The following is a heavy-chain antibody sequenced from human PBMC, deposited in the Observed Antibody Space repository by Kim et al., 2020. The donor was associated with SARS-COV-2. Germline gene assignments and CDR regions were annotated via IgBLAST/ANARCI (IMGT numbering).Heavy chain of an antibody. CDR2: INPSGGST. CDR3: AREFEYIVVVPAATAYDSNWFDP. Sequence: ASVKVSCKASGYTFTSYYMHWVRQAPGQGLEWMGIINPSGGSTSYAQKFQGRVTMTRDTSTSTVYMELSSLRSEDTAVYYCAREFEYIVVVPAATAYDSNWFDPWGQGTLVTVSS. V-gene: IGHV1-46*01. CDR1: GYTFTSYY. J-gene: IGHJ5*02. D-gene: IGHD2-2*01.